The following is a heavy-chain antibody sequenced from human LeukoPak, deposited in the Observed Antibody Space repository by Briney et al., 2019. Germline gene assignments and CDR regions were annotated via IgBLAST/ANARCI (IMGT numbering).Heavy chain of an antibody. D-gene: IGHD3-10*01. J-gene: IGHJ4*02. CDR1: GGSISSYY. V-gene: IGHV4-4*07. CDR3: ARDPYYYGLGSYSPLDY. CDR2: IYTSGST. Sequence: SETLSLTCTVSGGSISSYYWSWIRKPAGKGLEWIGRIYTSGSTNYNPSLKSRVTMSVDTSKNQFSLKLSSVTAADTAVYYCARDPYYYGLGSYSPLDYWGQGTLVTVSS.